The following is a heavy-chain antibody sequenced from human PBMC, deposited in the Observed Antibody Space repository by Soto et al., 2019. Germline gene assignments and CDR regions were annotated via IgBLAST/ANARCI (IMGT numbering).Heavy chain of an antibody. CDR3: ARDFWLVGDIVATKTGNWFDP. J-gene: IGHJ5*02. Sequence: PSQTLSLTCAISGDSVSSNSAAWNWIRQSPSRGLEWLGRTYYRSKWYNDYAVSVKSRITINPDTSKNQFSLQLNSVTPEDTAVYYCARDFWLVGDIVATKTGNWFDPWGQGTLVTVSS. CDR1: GDSVSSNSAA. D-gene: IGHD5-12*01. V-gene: IGHV6-1*01. CDR2: TYYRSKWYN.